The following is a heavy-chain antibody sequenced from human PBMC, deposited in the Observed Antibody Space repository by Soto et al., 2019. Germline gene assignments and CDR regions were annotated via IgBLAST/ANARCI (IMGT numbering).Heavy chain of an antibody. D-gene: IGHD2-8*01. CDR1: GYTFTSYY. J-gene: IGHJ6*03. CDR3: ARDKGVATGVYYYMDV. CDR2: INPSGGST. V-gene: IGHV1-46*03. Sequence: GASVKVSCKASGYTFTSYYMHWVRQAPGQGLEWMGIINPSGGSTSYAQKFQGRVTMTRDTSTSTVYMELSSLRSEDTAVYFCARDKGVATGVYYYMDVWGKGTTVTVSS.